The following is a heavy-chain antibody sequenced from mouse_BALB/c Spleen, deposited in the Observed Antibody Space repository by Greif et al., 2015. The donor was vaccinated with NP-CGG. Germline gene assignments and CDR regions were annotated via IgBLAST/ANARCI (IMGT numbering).Heavy chain of an antibody. Sequence: EVKLVESGGGLVQPKGSLKLSCAASGFTFNTYAMNCVRQAPGKGLEWVARIRSKSNNYATYYADSVKDRFTISRDDSQSMLYLQMNNLKTEDTAMYYCVRQPITTAVYYAMDYWGQGTSVTVSS. CDR1: GFTFNTYA. CDR3: VRQPITTAVYYAMDY. V-gene: IGHV10-1*02. CDR2: IRSKSNNYAT. J-gene: IGHJ4*01. D-gene: IGHD1-2*01.